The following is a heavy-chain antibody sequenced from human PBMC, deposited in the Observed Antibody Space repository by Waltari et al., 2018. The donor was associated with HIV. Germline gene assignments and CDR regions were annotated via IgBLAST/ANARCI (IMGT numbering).Heavy chain of an antibody. V-gene: IGHV4-31*03. CDR2: IYYSGNT. CDR3: AGGIYADYDDRYYYGFDV. J-gene: IGHJ6*02. CDR1: GGSIRRLNHY. D-gene: IGHD4-17*01. Sequence: QVQLQESGPRLVKPSQTLSLTCTVSGGSIRRLNHYWNWIRQHPGKGLEWIGYIYYSGNTYYNPSLRSRVTISVDTSKNQFSLKLNSVTAADTAVYYCAGGIYADYDDRYYYGFDVWGQGTTVTVSS.